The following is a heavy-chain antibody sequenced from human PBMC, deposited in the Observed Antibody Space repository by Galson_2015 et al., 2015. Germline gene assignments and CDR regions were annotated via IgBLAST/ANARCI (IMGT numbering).Heavy chain of an antibody. Sequence: SLRLGGAASGYSVSCYAMSWVRQAAGKGLGWVSTVSASDDFSYNAEYVKGRFSISRDNSKNTLYLQMNNLRAEDTAVYYCSKGRRYCTGDACYSAYWGQGTLVTVSS. J-gene: IGHJ4*02. D-gene: IGHD2-8*02. CDR1: GYSVSCYA. CDR3: SKGRRYCTGDACYSAY. CDR2: VSASDDFS. V-gene: IGHV3-23*01.